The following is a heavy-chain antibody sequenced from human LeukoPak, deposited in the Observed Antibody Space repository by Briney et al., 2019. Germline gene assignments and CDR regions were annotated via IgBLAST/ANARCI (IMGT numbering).Heavy chain of an antibody. D-gene: IGHD2/OR15-2a*01. CDR3: ARDPSFGGPYG. J-gene: IGHJ4*02. V-gene: IGHV1-2*02. CDR1: GYSFTTNY. Sequence: GASVKVSCKDFGYSFTTNYIHWLRQPPPQALQWMRWINPNTGVPDYAQKFQGGVTMTRDTSINTVYMQVGRLRSCDTAAYYWARDPSFGGPYGWGEGTLVTVSS. CDR2: INPNTGVP.